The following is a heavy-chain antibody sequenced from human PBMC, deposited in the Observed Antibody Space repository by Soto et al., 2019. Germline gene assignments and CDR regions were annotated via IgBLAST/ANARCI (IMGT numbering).Heavy chain of an antibody. CDR2: ISPYNGNT. Sequence: QVQLVQSGAEVKKPGASVKVSCKASGYTFTSYGISWVRQAPGQGLEWMGWISPYNGNTNYAQKRQGRGTLTTDTSTSTAYMDLRSLRSDDTAVYYCARGIGGWFGVAYYYGMDVWGEGTTVTVS. CDR3: ARGIGGWFGVAYYYGMDV. V-gene: IGHV1-18*01. J-gene: IGHJ6*02. D-gene: IGHD3-10*01. CDR1: GYTFTSYG.